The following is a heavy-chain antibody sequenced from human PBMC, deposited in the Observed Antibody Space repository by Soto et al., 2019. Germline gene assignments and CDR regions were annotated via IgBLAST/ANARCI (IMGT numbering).Heavy chain of an antibody. D-gene: IGHD3-10*01. J-gene: IGHJ6*02. CDR1: GFTFTSSA. Sequence: SVKVSCKASGFTFTSSAVQWVRQARGRRLEWIGWIVVGSGNTNYAQKFQERVTITRDMSTSTAYMELSSLRSEDTAVYYCAADRVTMVRGVTVYYYYYGMDVWGQGTTVTV. CDR2: IVVGSGNT. V-gene: IGHV1-58*01. CDR3: AADRVTMVRGVTVYYYYYGMDV.